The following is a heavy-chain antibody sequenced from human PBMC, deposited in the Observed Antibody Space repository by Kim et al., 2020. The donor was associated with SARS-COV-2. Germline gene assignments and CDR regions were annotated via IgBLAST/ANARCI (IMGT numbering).Heavy chain of an antibody. V-gene: IGHV3-11*03. D-gene: IGHD3-10*01. CDR3: ASLTQYYGSGSPPYFDY. J-gene: IGHJ4*02. Sequence: VKGRFTISRDNAKNSLYLQMNSLRAEDTAVYYCASLTQYYGSGSPPYFDYWGQGTLVTVSS.